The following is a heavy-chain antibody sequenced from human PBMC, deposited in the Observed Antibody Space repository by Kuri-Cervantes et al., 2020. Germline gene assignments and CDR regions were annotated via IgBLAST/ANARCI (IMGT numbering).Heavy chain of an antibody. CDR3: ARDNVYYGSGSYTDY. J-gene: IGHJ4*02. CDR1: GFTFSSSA. CDR2: IVVGSGNT. D-gene: IGHD3-10*01. Sequence: SVKVSCKASGFTFSSSAVQWVRQAPGQRLEWIGWIVVGSGNTNYAQKFQERATITRDMSTNTAYMELSRLRSDDTAVYYCARDNVYYGSGSYTDYWGQGTLVTVSS. V-gene: IGHV1-58*01.